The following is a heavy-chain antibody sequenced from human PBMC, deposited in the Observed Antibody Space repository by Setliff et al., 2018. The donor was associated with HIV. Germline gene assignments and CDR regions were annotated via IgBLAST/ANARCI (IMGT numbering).Heavy chain of an antibody. J-gene: IGHJ4*02. V-gene: IGHV3-30*02. Sequence: GGSLRLSCAASGFTFSSYGMHWVRQAPGKGLEWVAFIRYDGSNKYYADSVKGRFTISRDNSKNTLYLQMDILRAEDTAIYYCVRGVFDYWGQGVLVTVSS. CDR3: VRGVFDY. CDR1: GFTFSSYG. CDR2: IRYDGSNK.